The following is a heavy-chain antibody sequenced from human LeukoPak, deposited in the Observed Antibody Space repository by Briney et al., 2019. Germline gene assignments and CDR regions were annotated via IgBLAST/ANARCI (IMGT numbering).Heavy chain of an antibody. CDR2: VDPEDGET. D-gene: IGHD3-3*01. V-gene: IGHV1-69-2*01. J-gene: IGHJ4*02. CDR3: ATGAIFGVVSGDY. Sequence: ASVKVSCKASGYTFTDYYMHWVQQAPGKGLEWMGRVDPEDGETIYAEKFQGRVTITADTSTDTAYMELSSLRSEDTAVYYCATGAIFGVVSGDYWGQGTLVTVSS. CDR1: GYTFTDYY.